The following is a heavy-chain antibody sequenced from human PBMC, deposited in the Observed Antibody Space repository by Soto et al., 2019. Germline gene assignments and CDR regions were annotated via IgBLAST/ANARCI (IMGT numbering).Heavy chain of an antibody. D-gene: IGHD6-13*01. Sequence: GGSLRLSCAASGFTFSGSAMHWVRQASGKGLEWVGRIRSKANSYATAYAASGKGRFTISRDDSKNTAYLQMNSLKTEDTAVYYCTRSPIAAAGDYYYYYYGMDVWGQGTTVTVSS. CDR2: IRSKANSYAT. CDR3: TRSPIAAAGDYYYYYYGMDV. CDR1: GFTFSGSA. J-gene: IGHJ6*02. V-gene: IGHV3-73*01.